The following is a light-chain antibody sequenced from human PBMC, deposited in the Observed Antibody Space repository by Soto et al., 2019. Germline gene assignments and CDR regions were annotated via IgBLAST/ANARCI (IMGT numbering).Light chain of an antibody. Sequence: SVLTQPASVSGSPGQSITISCTGTNSDVGDYDYVSWYQQHPGKAPKLIIYEVSNRPSGVSNRFSGSKSGNTASLTVSGLQAEDEADYYCSSYTNSNTLVFGTGTKVTVL. CDR2: EVS. CDR3: SSYTNSNTLV. J-gene: IGLJ1*01. V-gene: IGLV2-14*01. CDR1: NSDVGDYDY.